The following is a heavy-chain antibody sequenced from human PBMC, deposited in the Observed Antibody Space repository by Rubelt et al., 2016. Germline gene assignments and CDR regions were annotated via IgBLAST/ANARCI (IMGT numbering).Heavy chain of an antibody. CDR1: GYSISSGYY. CDR2: IYHSGST. V-gene: IGHV4-38-2*02. J-gene: IGHJ4*02. Sequence: QVQLQESGPGLVKPSETLSLTCTVSGYSISSGYYWGWIRQPPGKGLEWIGSIYHSGSTYYNPSLKSRVTISVDTSKNQCSLKLSSVTAADTAVYYCARGAGGVAAAGIFDYWGQGTLVTVSS. CDR3: ARGAGGVAAAGIFDY. D-gene: IGHD6-13*01.